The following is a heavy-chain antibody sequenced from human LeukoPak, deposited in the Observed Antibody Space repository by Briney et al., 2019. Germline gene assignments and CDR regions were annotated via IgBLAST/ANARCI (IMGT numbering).Heavy chain of an antibody. CDR2: ISSSSSYI. CDR3: ARPRRSCSGGSCYTYWYFDL. Sequence: GGSLRLSCAASGFTFSSYSMNWVRQAPGKGLEWVSSISSSSSYIYYADSVKGRFTISRDNAKNSLYLQMNSLRAEDTAVYYCARPRRSCSGGSCYTYWYFDLWGRGTLVTVSS. CDR1: GFTFSSYS. J-gene: IGHJ2*01. V-gene: IGHV3-21*01. D-gene: IGHD2-15*01.